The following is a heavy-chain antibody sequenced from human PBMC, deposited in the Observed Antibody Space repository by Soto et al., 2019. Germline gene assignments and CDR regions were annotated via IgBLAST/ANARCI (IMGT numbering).Heavy chain of an antibody. CDR2: MNPGSGDT. J-gene: IGHJ5*02. D-gene: IGHD3-16*01. Sequence: GSVKVACKASGYTFTNNDVSWVRQATGQGLEWMGWMNPGSGDTGYAQEFQGRVTMTRDISIATAYMELSSLRSDETAIYYCARMETFGSLNWFDPWGQGTLVTVSS. CDR3: ARMETFGSLNWFDP. CDR1: GYTFTNND. V-gene: IGHV1-8*01.